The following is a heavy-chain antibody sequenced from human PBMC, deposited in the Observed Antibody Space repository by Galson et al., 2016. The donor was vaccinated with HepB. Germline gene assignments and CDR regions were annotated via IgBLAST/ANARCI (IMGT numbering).Heavy chain of an antibody. Sequence: LRLSCASPGFTFRYYAMTSVRRAPGKGLEWVSDICGAGGTTHYPTPVKGRFTISRDNSRDPLYLQMDRLRAADTAVYYCSKERGWYGGPNFGSWGQGTLVTVSS. D-gene: IGHD2-15*01. CDR2: ICGAGGTT. CDR3: SKERGWYGGPNFGS. CDR1: GFTFRYYA. V-gene: IGHV3-23*01. J-gene: IGHJ4*02.